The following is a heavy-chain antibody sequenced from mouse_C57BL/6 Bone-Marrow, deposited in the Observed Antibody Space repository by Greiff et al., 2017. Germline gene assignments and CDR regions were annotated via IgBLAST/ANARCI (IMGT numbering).Heavy chain of an antibody. D-gene: IGHD1-1*01. J-gene: IGHJ2*01. CDR3: ARVVYYYGSSFDY. CDR1: GFTFSSYA. Sequence: EVKLMESGGGLVKPGGSLKLSCAASGFTFSSYAMSWVRQTPGKRLEWVATISDGGSYTYYPDNVKGRFTISRDNAKNNLYLQMSHLKSEDTAMYYCARVVYYYGSSFDYWGQGTTLTVSS. CDR2: ISDGGSYT. V-gene: IGHV5-4*03.